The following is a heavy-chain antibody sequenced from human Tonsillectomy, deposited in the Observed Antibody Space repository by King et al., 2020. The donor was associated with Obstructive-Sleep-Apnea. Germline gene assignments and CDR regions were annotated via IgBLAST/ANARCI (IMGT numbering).Heavy chain of an antibody. CDR3: AKDLVVVAATYYYYYGMDV. CDR1: GFTFSSYG. V-gene: IGHV3-30*18. CDR2: ISYDGSNK. Sequence: VQLVESGGGVVQPGRSLRLSCAASGFTFSSYGMHWVRQAPGKGLEWVAVISYDGSNKYYADSVKGRFTISRDNSKNTLYLQMNSLRAEDTAVYYCAKDLVVVAATYYYYYGMDVWGQGTTVTVSS. J-gene: IGHJ6*02. D-gene: IGHD2-15*01.